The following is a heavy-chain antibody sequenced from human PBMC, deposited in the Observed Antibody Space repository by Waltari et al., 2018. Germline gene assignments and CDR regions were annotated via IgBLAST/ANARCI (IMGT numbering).Heavy chain of an antibody. CDR2: IYHGGTT. J-gene: IGHJ4*02. D-gene: IGHD4-17*01. CDR3: ARYVYGDYFVEY. Sequence: QVQLQESGPGLVTPSGTLSPPCDVSGGSISTHNWWSWVRQSPGKGLEWIGEIYHGGTTNYNPSLKSRVTMSVDKSQNQFSLKLSSVTAADTAIYYCARYVYGDYFVEYWGQGTLVTVSS. CDR1: GGSISTHNW. V-gene: IGHV4-4*02.